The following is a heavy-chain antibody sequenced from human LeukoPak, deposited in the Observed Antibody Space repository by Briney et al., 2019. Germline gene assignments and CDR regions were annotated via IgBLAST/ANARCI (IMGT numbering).Heavy chain of an antibody. CDR2: ISYDGSNK. D-gene: IGHD6-25*01. CDR3: AKLVGSTSNFDY. J-gene: IGHJ4*02. Sequence: GRSLRLSCAASGFTFSSYGMHWVRQAPGKGLEGVAVISYDGSNKYYADSVKGRFTISRDNSKNTLYLQMNSLRAEDTAVYYCAKLVGSTSNFDYWGQGTLVTVSS. V-gene: IGHV3-30*18. CDR1: GFTFSSYG.